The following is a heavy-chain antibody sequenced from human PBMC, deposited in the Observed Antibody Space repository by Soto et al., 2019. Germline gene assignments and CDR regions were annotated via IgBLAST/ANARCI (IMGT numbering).Heavy chain of an antibody. CDR2: IWYDGSNK. J-gene: IGHJ6*03. V-gene: IGHV3-33*01. CDR3: ARETKGYYSYKDV. Sequence: GGSLRLSCVASGFTFSSYGMHWIRQAPGRGLEWVAIIWYDGSNKYYADSVKGRFTISRDNSKNTLYLQMNSLRAEDTAVYYCARETKGYYSYKDVWGKGTTVTVSS. D-gene: IGHD1-1*01. CDR1: GFTFSSYG.